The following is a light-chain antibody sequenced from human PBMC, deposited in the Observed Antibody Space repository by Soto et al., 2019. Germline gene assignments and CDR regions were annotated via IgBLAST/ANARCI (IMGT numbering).Light chain of an antibody. CDR3: NSYTSTSTTLV. V-gene: IGLV2-14*03. Sequence: QSVLTQPASVSGSPGQSVTISCTGTRFDIGNYDSVSWYQQHPGKAPKLIIYDVNNRPSGVSSRFSGSKSDNTASLTISGLQAEDEAHYYCNSYTSTSTTLVFGGGTKVTVL. J-gene: IGLJ2*01. CDR1: RFDIGNYDS. CDR2: DVN.